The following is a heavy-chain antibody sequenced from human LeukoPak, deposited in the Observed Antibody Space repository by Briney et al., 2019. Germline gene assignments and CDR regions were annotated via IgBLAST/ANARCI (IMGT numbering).Heavy chain of an antibody. J-gene: IGHJ6*03. CDR1: VFTFSSYA. V-gene: IGHV3-23*01. D-gene: IGHD6-19*01. CDR2: ISDRGGGT. CDR3: AQPGITVAGNSPNYYFMDV. Sequence: GGSLRLSCAASVFTFSSYAMTWVRQAPEKGLEWVGTISDRGGGTYYGDSVKGRFTISRDNSENTLYLQMNSLRAEDTAVYYCAQPGITVAGNSPNYYFMDVWGKGATVSVSS.